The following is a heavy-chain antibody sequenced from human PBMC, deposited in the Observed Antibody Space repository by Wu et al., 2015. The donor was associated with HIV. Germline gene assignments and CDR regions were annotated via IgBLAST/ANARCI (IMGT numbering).Heavy chain of an antibody. CDR2: IIPIFGTA. Sequence: QVQLVQSGAEVKKPGSSVKVSCKASGGTFSSYAISWVRQAPGQGLEWMGGIIPIFGTANYAQKFQGRVTITTDESTSTAYMELSSLRSEDTAVYYCARDSSRYFDWLLPGWFDPWAREPWSPSPQ. CDR1: GGTFSSYA. J-gene: IGHJ5*02. CDR3: ARDSSRYFDWLLPGWFDP. V-gene: IGHV1-69*05. D-gene: IGHD3-9*01.